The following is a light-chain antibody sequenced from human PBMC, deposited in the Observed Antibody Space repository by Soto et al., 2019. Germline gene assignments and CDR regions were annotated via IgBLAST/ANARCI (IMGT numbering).Light chain of an antibody. CDR3: AAWDDSLDGYV. CDR1: SPNIGSHT. Sequence: QSAVTQPPSASGTPGQRVTISCSGGSPNIGSHTVNWYQQLPGKAPKLLIYSHNQRPSGVPDRFSGSKSGTSASLAISGLQSEDEADYYCAAWDDSLDGYVFGTGTKLTVL. V-gene: IGLV1-44*01. J-gene: IGLJ1*01. CDR2: SHN.